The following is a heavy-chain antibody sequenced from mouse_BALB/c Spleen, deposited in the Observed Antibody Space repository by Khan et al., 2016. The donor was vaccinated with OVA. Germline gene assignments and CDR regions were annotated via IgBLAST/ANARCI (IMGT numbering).Heavy chain of an antibody. V-gene: IGHV1S137*01. D-gene: IGHD1-1*01. CDR3: ARSNYYGSGLYAMDY. Sequence: QVQLQQSGPELVRPGVSVKISCKGPDYTFTDYPMHWMQQSHVKSLEWIGAVSTSYGNTNYNQKFKGKAIMTVDKSSSTAYIQFSSLSSEDSAVCFCARSNYYGSGLYAMDYWGQGTSVTVSS. CDR2: VSTSYGNT. J-gene: IGHJ4*01. CDR1: DYTFTDYP.